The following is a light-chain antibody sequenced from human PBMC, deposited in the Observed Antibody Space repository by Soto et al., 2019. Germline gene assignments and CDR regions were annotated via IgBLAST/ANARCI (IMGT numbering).Light chain of an antibody. Sequence: EIVLTQSPGTLSLSPGERATLFCRASQSVSSNLAWYQQRPGQAPRLLIFGAYTRATGIPARFSGSGSGTEFTLTISSLQSEDSAVYFCQQYNNWPPLTFGGGTKVDSK. J-gene: IGKJ4*01. CDR3: QQYNNWPPLT. CDR1: QSVSSN. V-gene: IGKV3D-15*01. CDR2: GAY.